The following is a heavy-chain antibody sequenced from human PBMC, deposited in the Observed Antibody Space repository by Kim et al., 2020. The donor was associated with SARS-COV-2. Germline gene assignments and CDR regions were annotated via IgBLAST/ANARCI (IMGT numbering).Heavy chain of an antibody. Sequence: SETLTLTCTVSGGSISSYYWSWIRQPPGKGLEWIGYIYYSGRTNYIPSLKSRVTISVATSKNQFSLQLSYVTDADTAVYYYSSAEGATVIFDFYYYGM. D-gene: IGHD1-26*01. CDR2: IYYSGRT. V-gene: IGHV4-59*01. J-gene: IGHJ6*01. CDR3: SSAEGATVIFDFYYYGM. CDR1: GGSISSYY.